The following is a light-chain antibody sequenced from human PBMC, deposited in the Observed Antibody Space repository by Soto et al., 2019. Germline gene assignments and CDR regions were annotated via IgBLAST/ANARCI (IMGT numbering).Light chain of an antibody. CDR2: DAS. J-gene: IGKJ1*01. V-gene: IGKV3-11*01. CDR3: QQYNSDSSWT. CDR1: QSVNIY. Sequence: EIMLTQSPATLSLSPGERSTLSCMASQSVNIYLAWYQQKPGQAPRLLIYDASNRATGIPARFSGSGSGTEFTLTISSLQTDDFATYYCQQYNSDSSWTFGQGTKVDIK.